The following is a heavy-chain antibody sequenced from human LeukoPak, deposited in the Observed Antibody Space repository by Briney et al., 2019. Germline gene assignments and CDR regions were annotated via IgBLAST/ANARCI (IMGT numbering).Heavy chain of an antibody. CDR3: ATCSCSTTSCYPYFFDY. J-gene: IGHJ4*02. V-gene: IGHV1-18*01. CDR2: INPDNGNT. D-gene: IGHD2-2*01. Sequence: ASVKVSCKASGYPFTRYGISWVRQAPGQGLEWMGWINPDNGNTKYAQKFQGRVTMTTDTSTSTAHMELRSLRSDDTAVYYCATCSCSTTSCYPYFFDYWGQGTLVTVSS. CDR1: GYPFTRYG.